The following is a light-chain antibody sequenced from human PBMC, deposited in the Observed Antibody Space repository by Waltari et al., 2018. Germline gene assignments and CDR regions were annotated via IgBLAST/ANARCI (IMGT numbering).Light chain of an antibody. Sequence: QSALTQPPSASGSPGQSVTISCTGTSSDVGGYNLVSWYQQHPGKAPKLMIYDVSKRPSGVPDRFSGSKSGNTASLTVSGLQAEDEADYYCSSYAGSNNYVFGTGTTVTVL. CDR2: DVS. CDR3: SSYAGSNNYV. J-gene: IGLJ1*01. CDR1: SSDVGGYNL. V-gene: IGLV2-8*01.